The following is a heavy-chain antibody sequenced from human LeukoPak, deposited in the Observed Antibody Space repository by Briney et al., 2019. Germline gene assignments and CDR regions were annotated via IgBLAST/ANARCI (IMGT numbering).Heavy chain of an antibody. CDR1: GGSFSGYY. V-gene: IGHV4-59*10. J-gene: IGHJ4*02. D-gene: IGHD1-1*01. Sequence: PSETLSLTCAVYGGSFSGYYWSWIRQPPGKGLEWIGRIYTSGSTNYNPSLKSRVTMSVDTSKNQFSLRLSSVTAADTAMYYCAREAGNTQYFDYWGQGTLVTVSS. CDR3: AREAGNTQYFDY. CDR2: IYTSGST.